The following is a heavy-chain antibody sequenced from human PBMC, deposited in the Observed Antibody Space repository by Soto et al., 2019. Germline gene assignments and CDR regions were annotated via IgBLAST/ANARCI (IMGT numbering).Heavy chain of an antibody. D-gene: IGHD2-15*01. Sequence: QLQLQESGSGLVKPSQTLSLTCAVSGGSISSGGYWCWMRHPPRKGLEGIAYINHSGSTYYNPSLKRRVTISANKPKNRLSLNLISVTAEVSAMHDRARGEGWLYFQHWGRGTLVPV. J-gene: IGHJ1*01. V-gene: IGHV4-30-2*01. CDR1: GGSISSGGY. CDR2: INHSGST. CDR3: ARGEGWLYFQH.